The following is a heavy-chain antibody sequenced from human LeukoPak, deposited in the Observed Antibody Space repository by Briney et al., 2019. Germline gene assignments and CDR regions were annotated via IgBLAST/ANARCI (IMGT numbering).Heavy chain of an antibody. CDR3: ARARDILAGYSALDY. CDR2: IIPIFGTV. Sequence: SVKVSCKXSGGTFSSYAISWVRQAPRQGLEWMGRIIPIFGTVNYSQKFQGRVTIATDESTSTAYMELSSLRSEDTAVYYCARARDILAGYSALDYWGQGTLVTVSS. J-gene: IGHJ4*02. V-gene: IGHV1-69*05. CDR1: GGTFSSYA. D-gene: IGHD3-9*01.